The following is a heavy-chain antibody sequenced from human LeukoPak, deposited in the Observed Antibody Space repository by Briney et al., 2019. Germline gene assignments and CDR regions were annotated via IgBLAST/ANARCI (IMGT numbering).Heavy chain of an antibody. V-gene: IGHV4-38-2*02. Sequence: SETLSLTCTVSGYSISSGYYWGWIRQPPGKGLEWIGSIYHSGSTYYNPSLKSRVTISVDTSKNQFSLKLSSVTAADTAVYYCAGGVTADDIVVVPAAIPTPPNWFDPWGQGTLVTVSS. CDR2: IYHSGST. D-gene: IGHD2-2*02. J-gene: IGHJ5*02. CDR1: GYSISSGYY. CDR3: AGGVTADDIVVVPAAIPTPPNWFDP.